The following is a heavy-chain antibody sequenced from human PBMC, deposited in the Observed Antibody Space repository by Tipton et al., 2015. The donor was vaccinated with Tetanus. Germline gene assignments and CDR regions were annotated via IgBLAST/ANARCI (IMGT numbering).Heavy chain of an antibody. CDR1: GASLRGGDHQ. V-gene: IGHV4-61*08. CDR3: ARDDGYTGLNS. Sequence: GLVKPSETLSLTCSVSGASLRGGDHQWNWIRQSPGKGLEWLAYISYSGSTNSNYDLRSRITISRDTSRNQFSLKLTSVTAADTAVYFCARDDGYTGLNSWGQGALVAVST. D-gene: IGHD5-24*01. J-gene: IGHJ4*02. CDR2: ISYSGST.